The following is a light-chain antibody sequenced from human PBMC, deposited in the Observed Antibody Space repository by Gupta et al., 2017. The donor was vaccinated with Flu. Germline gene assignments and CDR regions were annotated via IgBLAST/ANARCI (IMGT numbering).Light chain of an antibody. V-gene: IGLV1-47*01. CDR2: GNE. Sequence: QSVLPPPSSASGTPGQRVPISCSGGSSNTGSNYATWYQQLPGTAPKFLSYGNEQRPSGVPDRFSGSKSGTPASLASSGLRSEDEADYYCATWDETLSAWVFGGGTKLTVL. J-gene: IGLJ3*02. CDR3: ATWDETLSAWV. CDR1: SSNTGSNY.